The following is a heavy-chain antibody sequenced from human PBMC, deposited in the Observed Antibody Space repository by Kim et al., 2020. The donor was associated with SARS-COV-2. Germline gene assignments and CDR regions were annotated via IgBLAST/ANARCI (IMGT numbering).Heavy chain of an antibody. Sequence: VKGRFTSSRDNSKTTLYLQMNSLRAEDTAVYYCANRERVGVIVMPIFDYWGQGTLVTVSS. D-gene: IGHD3-16*02. J-gene: IGHJ4*02. CDR3: ANRERVGVIVMPIFDY. V-gene: IGHV3-23*01.